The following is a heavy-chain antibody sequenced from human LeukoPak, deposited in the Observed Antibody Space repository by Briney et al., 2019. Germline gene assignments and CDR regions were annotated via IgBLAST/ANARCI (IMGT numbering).Heavy chain of an antibody. CDR1: GDSIISGSHY. D-gene: IGHD3-16*01. Sequence: SETLSLTCIVSGDSIISGSHYCDWIRQPPGKGLEWIGSIYYSGSTHYSPSLKSRVTISLDTSKNQFSLKLRSVTAADTAVYYSARRRMINDWFDPWGQGTLVTVST. V-gene: IGHV4-39*01. CDR3: ARRRMINDWFDP. J-gene: IGHJ5*02. CDR2: IYYSGST.